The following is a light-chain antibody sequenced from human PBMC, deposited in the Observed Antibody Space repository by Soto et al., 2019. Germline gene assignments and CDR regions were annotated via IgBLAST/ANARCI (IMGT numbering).Light chain of an antibody. CDR3: QQYYSTLVT. J-gene: IGKJ1*01. V-gene: IGKV4-1*01. CDR2: WAS. CDR1: QSVLFSSNNKNY. Sequence: DIVMTQSPDSLAVSLGERATINCKSSQSVLFSSNNKNYLAWYQQKPGQPPKLLIYWASTRESGVPDRFSGSGSGTDFTLTISSLRAEDVAVYYCQQYYSTLVTFGQGTKVEIK.